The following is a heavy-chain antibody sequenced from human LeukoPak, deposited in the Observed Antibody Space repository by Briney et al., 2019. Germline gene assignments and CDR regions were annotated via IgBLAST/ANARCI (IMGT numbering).Heavy chain of an antibody. V-gene: IGHV3-23*01. J-gene: IGHJ4*02. CDR3: AKWAAYYYDSSGYFFDY. Sequence: GGSLRLSCAASGFTFSSYGMSWVRQAPGKGLEWVSAISGSGGSTYYADSVKGRFTISRDNSKNTLYLQMNGLRAEDTAVYYCAKWAAYYYDSSGYFFDYWGQGTLVTVSS. CDR1: GFTFSSYG. CDR2: ISGSGGST. D-gene: IGHD3-22*01.